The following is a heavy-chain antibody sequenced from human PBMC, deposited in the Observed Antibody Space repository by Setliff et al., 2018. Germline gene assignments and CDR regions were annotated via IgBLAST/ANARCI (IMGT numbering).Heavy chain of an antibody. J-gene: IGHJ4*02. V-gene: IGHV4-4*07. CDR2: IHASGSP. D-gene: IGHD3-9*01. CDR1: GESFSDYY. Sequence: PSETLSLTCSVYGESFSDYYWSWIRQPAGKRLEWIGRIHASGSPSYNPSLESRVTISLDTSTNQFSLKLSSVTAADTAVYYCTRERYFDWFFEYWGQGTLVTVSS. CDR3: TRERYFDWFFEY.